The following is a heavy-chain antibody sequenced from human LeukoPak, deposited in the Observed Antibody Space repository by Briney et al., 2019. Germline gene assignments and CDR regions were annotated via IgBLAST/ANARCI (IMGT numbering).Heavy chain of an antibody. J-gene: IGHJ6*02. CDR2: IGSTGVTI. CDR1: GFTFSSYS. V-gene: IGHV3-48*01. CDR3: ARDGNYDYWTAQSAGDGMDV. D-gene: IGHD3/OR15-3a*01. Sequence: GGSLRLSCAASGFTFSSYSMNWVRQAPGKGLEWVSYIGSTGVTIYYADSVKGRFTISRDNAKNSLYLQMNILRADDTAVYYSARDGNYDYWTAQSAGDGMDVWGQGTTVTVSS.